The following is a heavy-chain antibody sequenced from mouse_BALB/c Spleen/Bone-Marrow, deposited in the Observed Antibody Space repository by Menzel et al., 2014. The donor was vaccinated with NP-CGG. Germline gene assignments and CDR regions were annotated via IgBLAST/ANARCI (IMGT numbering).Heavy chain of an antibody. CDR1: GYTFTRYW. CDR3: ARDGNYYFDY. CDR2: IDPSDSET. Sequence: VQLQQSGAELVKPGAPVKLSCKASGYTFTRYWMNWVKQRPGRGLEWIGRIDPSDSETHYNQKFKDKATLTVDKSSSTAYIQLSSLTSEDSAVYSCARDGNYYFDYWGQGTTLTVSS. V-gene: IGHV1-69*02. J-gene: IGHJ2*01. D-gene: IGHD2-1*01.